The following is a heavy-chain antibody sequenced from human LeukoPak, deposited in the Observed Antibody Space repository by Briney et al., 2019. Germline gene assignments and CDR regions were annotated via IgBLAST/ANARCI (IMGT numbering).Heavy chain of an antibody. Sequence: GGSLRPSCAASGFTFSSTWMSWVRQAPGKGLEWVANIKQDGSEKNYVDSVKGRFTISRDNAKNSLYLQMNSLRAEDTSVYYCARYSSVGDLGQGTLVTVSS. CDR2: IKQDGSEK. CDR1: GFTFSSTW. D-gene: IGHD2-15*01. CDR3: ARYSSVGD. V-gene: IGHV3-7*01. J-gene: IGHJ4*02.